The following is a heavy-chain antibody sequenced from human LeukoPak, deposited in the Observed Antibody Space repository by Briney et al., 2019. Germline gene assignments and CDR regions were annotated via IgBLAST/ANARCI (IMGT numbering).Heavy chain of an antibody. J-gene: IGHJ4*02. V-gene: IGHV3-66*01. Sequence: GGSLRLSCAASGFTVSSNYMSWVRQAPGKGLEWVSVIYSGGSTYYADSVKGRFTISRDNSKNTLYLQMNSLRAEDTAVYYCARVSAHSGPIDYWGQGTPVTVSS. CDR1: GFTVSSNY. CDR3: ARVSAHSGPIDY. CDR2: IYSGGST. D-gene: IGHD6-19*01.